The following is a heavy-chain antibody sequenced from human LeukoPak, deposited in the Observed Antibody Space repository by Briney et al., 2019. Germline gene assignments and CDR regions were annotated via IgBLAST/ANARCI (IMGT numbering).Heavy chain of an antibody. Sequence: PGESLKITCKGSGYSFTSYWIGWVRQMPGKGLEWMGIIYPGDSDTRYSPSFQGQVTISADKSISTAYLQWSSLKASDTAMYYCALAYCGGDCYSKYFQHWGQGTLVTVSS. J-gene: IGHJ1*01. CDR1: GYSFTSYW. V-gene: IGHV5-51*01. CDR2: IYPGDSDT. D-gene: IGHD2-21*02. CDR3: ALAYCGGDCYSKYFQH.